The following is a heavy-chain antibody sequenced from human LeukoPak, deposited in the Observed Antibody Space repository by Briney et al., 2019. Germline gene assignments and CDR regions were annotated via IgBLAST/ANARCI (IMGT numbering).Heavy chain of an antibody. CDR1: GYTFTGYY. Sequence: ASVKVSCKASGYTFTGYYMHWVRQAPGQGLEWMGWINPNSGSTNYAQKFQGRVTMTRETSISTAYMELSRLRSDDTAVYYCARRGWFGELFNDYWGQGTLVTVSS. CDR3: ARRGWFGELFNDY. J-gene: IGHJ4*02. CDR2: INPNSGST. V-gene: IGHV1-2*02. D-gene: IGHD3-10*01.